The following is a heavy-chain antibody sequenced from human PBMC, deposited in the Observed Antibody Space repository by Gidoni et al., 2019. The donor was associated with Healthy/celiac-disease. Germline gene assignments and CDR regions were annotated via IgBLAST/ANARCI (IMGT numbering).Heavy chain of an antibody. CDR2: IKQDGSEK. CDR3: ARDSLWLGAFDI. Sequence: EVQLVESGGGLVQPGGSLRLSCAASGFTFSSYWISWVRQAPGKGLEWVANIKQDGSEKYYVDSVKGRFTISRDNAKNSLYLQMNSLRAEDTAVYYCARDSLWLGAFDIWGQGTMVTVSS. J-gene: IGHJ3*02. D-gene: IGHD2-21*01. V-gene: IGHV3-7*01. CDR1: GFTFSSYW.